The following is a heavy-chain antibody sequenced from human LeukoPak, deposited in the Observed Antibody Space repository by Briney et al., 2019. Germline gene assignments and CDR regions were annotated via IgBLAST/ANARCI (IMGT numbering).Heavy chain of an antibody. CDR2: ISYDGSNK. D-gene: IGHD2/OR15-2a*01. V-gene: IGHV3-30*04. CDR1: GFTFSSYA. Sequence: GGSLRLSCAASGFTFSSYAMHWVRQAPGKGLEWVAVISYDGSNKYYADSVKGRFTISRDNSKNTLYLQMNSLRAEDTAVYYCARDVIPVVWGQGTLVTVSS. CDR3: ARDVIPVV. J-gene: IGHJ4*02.